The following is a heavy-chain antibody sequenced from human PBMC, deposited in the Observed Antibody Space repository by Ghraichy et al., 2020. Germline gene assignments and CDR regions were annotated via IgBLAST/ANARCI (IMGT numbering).Heavy chain of an antibody. Sequence: ETLSLTCTVSGGSISSSSYYWGWIRQPPGKGLEWIGSIYYSGSTYYNPSLKSRVTISVDTSKNQFSLKLSSVTAADTAVYYCARREGKNDFWSGYYGPYYFDYWGQGTLVTVSS. CDR2: IYYSGST. V-gene: IGHV4-39*01. CDR3: ARREGKNDFWSGYYGPYYFDY. CDR1: GGSISSSSYY. J-gene: IGHJ4*02. D-gene: IGHD3-3*01.